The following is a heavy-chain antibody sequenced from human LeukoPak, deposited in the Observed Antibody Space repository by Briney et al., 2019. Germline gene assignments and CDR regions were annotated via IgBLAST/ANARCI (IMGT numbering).Heavy chain of an antibody. V-gene: IGHV3-23*01. J-gene: IGHJ4*02. D-gene: IGHD4-17*01. CDR2: ISGSGGST. Sequence: PGGSLRLSCAASGFTFSNYAMSWVRQAPGKGLEWVSAISGSGGSTYYADSVKGRFNISRDNSKNTLYLQMNSLRVEDTAAYYCAKCTTGNTHYPIDYWGQGTLVTVSS. CDR3: AKCTTGNTHYPIDY. CDR1: GFTFSNYA.